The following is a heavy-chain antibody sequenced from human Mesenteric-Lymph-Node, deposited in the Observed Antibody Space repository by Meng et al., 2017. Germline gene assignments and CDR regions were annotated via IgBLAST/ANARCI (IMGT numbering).Heavy chain of an antibody. D-gene: IGHD7-27*01. V-gene: IGHV4-61*01. J-gene: IGHJ4*02. Sequence: QVQLQVSGPGLVRPSATLSLTCTVSGGSVSSGSYYWGWIRQPPGKGLEWIGYVTTNYNPSLKSRVTISLDTSKIQFSLKLSSVTDADTAVYYCARDYWGSLDSWGQGILVTVSS. CDR3: ARDYWGSLDS. CDR1: GGSVSSGSYY. CDR2: VTT.